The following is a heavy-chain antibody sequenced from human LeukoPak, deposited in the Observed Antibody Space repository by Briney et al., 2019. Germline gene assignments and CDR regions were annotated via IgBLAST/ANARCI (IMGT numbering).Heavy chain of an antibody. CDR3: ARLTKGRYFDYIFAF. D-gene: IGHD3-9*01. CDR2: VYYTGST. Sequence: SETLSLTCTVSGASFSDSLFYWGWVRQPPRKGLEWVANVYYTGSTYYNPSLKSRVTMSVDTSKNQLSLKMTSVTAADTAIYYCARLTKGRYFDYIFAFWGQGILVTVSS. V-gene: IGHV4-39*01. J-gene: IGHJ4*02. CDR1: GASFSDSLFY.